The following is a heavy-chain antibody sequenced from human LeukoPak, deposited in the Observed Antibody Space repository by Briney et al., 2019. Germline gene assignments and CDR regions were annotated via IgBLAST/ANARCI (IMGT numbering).Heavy chain of an antibody. Sequence: GGPLRLSCAASGFTFSSYAMHWVRQAPGKGLEWVAVISYDGSNKYYADSVKGRFTISRDNSKNTLYLQMNSLRAEDTAVYYCAREVDFWNYYGMDVWGQGTTVTVSS. CDR1: GFTFSSYA. CDR2: ISYDGSNK. J-gene: IGHJ6*02. CDR3: AREVDFWNYYGMDV. D-gene: IGHD3-3*01. V-gene: IGHV3-30-3*01.